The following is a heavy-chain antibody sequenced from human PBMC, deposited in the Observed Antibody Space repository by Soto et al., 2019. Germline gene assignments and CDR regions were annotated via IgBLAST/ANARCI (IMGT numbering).Heavy chain of an antibody. V-gene: IGHV4-39*01. J-gene: IGHJ6*02. CDR3: ARGGKWSFWRNGMDV. Sequence: TLSLTCTVSGGSISSSSYYWGWIRQPPGKGLEWIGSIYYSGSTYYNPSLKSRVTISVDTSKNQFSLKLSSVTAADTAVYYCARGGKWSFWRNGMDVWGQGTTVTVSS. CDR2: IYYSGST. D-gene: IGHD3-3*01. CDR1: GGSISSSSYY.